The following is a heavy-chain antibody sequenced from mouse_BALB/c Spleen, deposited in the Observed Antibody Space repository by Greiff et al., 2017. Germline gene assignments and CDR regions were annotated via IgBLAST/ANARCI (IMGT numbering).Heavy chain of an antibody. D-gene: IGHD2-12*01. CDR1: GFTFSSFG. V-gene: IGHV5-17*02. CDR2: ISSGSSTI. CDR3: ARRGNDGGFAY. Sequence: EVKLMESGGGLVQPGGSRKLSCAASGFTFSSFGMHWVRQAPEKGLEWVAYISSGSSTIYYADTVKGRFTISRDNPKNTLFLQMTSLRSEDTAMYYCARRGNDGGFAYWGQGTLVTVSA. J-gene: IGHJ3*01.